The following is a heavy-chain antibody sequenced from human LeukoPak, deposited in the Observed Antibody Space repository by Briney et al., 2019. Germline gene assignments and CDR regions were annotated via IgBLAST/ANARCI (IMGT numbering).Heavy chain of an antibody. CDR1: GGSISGYY. Sequence: SETLSLTCTVPGGSISGYYWSWIRQPPGKGLEWVGYIYYSGSTNYIPSLKSRVTMSVDTSKNQFSLKLSSLTAADTAVYYCARLGRITMIRGTSDYYHSMDVWGQGTTVTVSS. CDR2: IYYSGST. J-gene: IGHJ6*02. V-gene: IGHV4-59*08. D-gene: IGHD3-10*01. CDR3: ARLGRITMIRGTSDYYHSMDV.